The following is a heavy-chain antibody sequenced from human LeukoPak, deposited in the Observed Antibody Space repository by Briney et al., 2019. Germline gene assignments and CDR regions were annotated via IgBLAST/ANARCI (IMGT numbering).Heavy chain of an antibody. J-gene: IGHJ4*02. D-gene: IGHD3-10*01. CDR2: IIPILGIA. CDR1: GGTFSSYA. CDR3: ARVSISYYYGSGGTLYLDY. V-gene: IGHV1-69*04. Sequence: GASVKVSCKASGGTFSSYAISWVRQAPGQGLEWMGRIIPILGIANYAQKFQGRVTITADKSTSTAYMELSSLRSEDTAVYYCARVSISYYYGSGGTLYLDYWGQGTLVTVSS.